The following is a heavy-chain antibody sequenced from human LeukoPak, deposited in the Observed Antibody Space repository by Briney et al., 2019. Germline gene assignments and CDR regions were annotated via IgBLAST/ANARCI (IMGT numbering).Heavy chain of an antibody. Sequence: GGSLRLSCAASGFTFSSYSMNWVRQAPGKGLEWVSSISSSSSYIYYADSVKGRFTISRDNAKNSLYLQMNSLRAEDTAVYYCARHYYGSGSYHGWFDPWGQGTLVTVSS. J-gene: IGHJ5*02. V-gene: IGHV3-21*01. CDR3: ARHYYGSGSYHGWFDP. D-gene: IGHD3-10*01. CDR1: GFTFSSYS. CDR2: ISSSSSYI.